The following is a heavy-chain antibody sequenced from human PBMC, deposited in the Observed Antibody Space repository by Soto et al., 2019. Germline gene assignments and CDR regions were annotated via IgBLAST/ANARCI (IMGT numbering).Heavy chain of an antibody. V-gene: IGHV1-18*01. Sequence: GASVKVSCKASGYTFTSYGISWVRQAPGQGLEWMGWISAYNGNTNYAQKFQGRVTMTTNTSTSTAYMELSSLRSEATAVYYCARKAAAGTVYYYYYYMAVWGKGTTVTVSS. CDR2: ISAYNGNT. D-gene: IGHD6-13*01. CDR1: GYTFTSYG. J-gene: IGHJ6*03. CDR3: ARKAAAGTVYYYYYYMAV.